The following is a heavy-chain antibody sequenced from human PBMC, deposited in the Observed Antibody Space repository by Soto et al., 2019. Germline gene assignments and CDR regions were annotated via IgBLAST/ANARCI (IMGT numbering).Heavy chain of an antibody. CDR2: IYYSGST. J-gene: IGHJ5*02. CDR3: ARETIFGVVSNWFDP. Sequence: QVQLQESGPGLVKPSQTLSLTCTVSGGSISSGGYYWSWIRQHPGKGLEWIGYIYYSGSTYYNPSLKSRVTISVDTSKNQFSLKLSSVTAADTAVYYCARETIFGVVSNWFDPWGQGTLVTVSS. D-gene: IGHD3-3*01. CDR1: GGSISSGGYY. V-gene: IGHV4-31*03.